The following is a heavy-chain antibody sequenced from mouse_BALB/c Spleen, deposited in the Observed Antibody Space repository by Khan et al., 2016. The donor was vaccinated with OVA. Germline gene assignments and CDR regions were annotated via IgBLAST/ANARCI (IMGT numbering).Heavy chain of an antibody. V-gene: IGHV9-2-1*01. CDR1: GYTFTDYS. J-gene: IGHJ2*01. CDR3: TGIDGYGDY. D-gene: IGHD2-2*01. Sequence: QIQLVQSGPELKKPGETVKISCKASGYTFTDYSMHWVKQTPGKGLKWLGWINTETVEPAYADDFKGRIAFSLETSANTAYLQINNLKNEDTATYFWTGIDGYGDYWGQGTTLTVSS. CDR2: INTETVEP.